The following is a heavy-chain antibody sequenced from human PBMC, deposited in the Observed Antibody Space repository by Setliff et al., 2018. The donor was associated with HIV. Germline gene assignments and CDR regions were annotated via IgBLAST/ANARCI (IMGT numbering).Heavy chain of an antibody. CDR2: IKSKTDGGTT. CDR3: VRDGRGYDYSYFDS. CDR1: GFTFSNAW. J-gene: IGHJ4*02. V-gene: IGHV3-15*01. Sequence: PGGSLRLSCAASGFTFSNAWMSWVRQAPGKGLEWVGRIKSKTDGGTTDYAAPVKGRFTISRDDSKNTLYLQMNSLKTEDTAVYYCVRDGRGYDYSYFDSWGQGTLVTVSS. D-gene: IGHD5-12*01.